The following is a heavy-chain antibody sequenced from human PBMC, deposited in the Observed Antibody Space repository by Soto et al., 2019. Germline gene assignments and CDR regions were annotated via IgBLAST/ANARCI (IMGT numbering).Heavy chain of an antibody. J-gene: IGHJ4*02. D-gene: IGHD5-12*01. CDR2: IKSKTDGGTI. V-gene: IGHV3-15*01. Sequence: PGGSLRLSCAASGFTFSNAWMNWVRQAPGKGLEWVGLIKSKTDGGTIDYPAPVKGRFIISRDDSRNTLYLQMNSLKTEDTVVYYCTTAHPRGPDYWGQGTLVTVSS. CDR1: GFTFSNAW. CDR3: TTAHPRGPDY.